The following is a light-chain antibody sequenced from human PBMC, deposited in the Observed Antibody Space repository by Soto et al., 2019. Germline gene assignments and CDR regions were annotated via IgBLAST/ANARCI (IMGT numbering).Light chain of an antibody. V-gene: IGKV1-39*01. J-gene: IGKJ1*01. CDR2: TAA. CDR3: QQSNSLPPT. Sequence: DIQMTQSPSSLSASVGDRVTITCRASQSIGSNLNWYQQKPGKAPKLLIYTAASLQSGVPSRFSGSGSGTDFTLTIASLQLEDFATYYCQQSNSLPPTFGQGTKVEIK. CDR1: QSIGSN.